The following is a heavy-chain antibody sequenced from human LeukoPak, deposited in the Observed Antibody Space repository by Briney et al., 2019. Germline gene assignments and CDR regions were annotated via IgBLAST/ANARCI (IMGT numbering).Heavy chain of an antibody. V-gene: IGHV4-4*02. Sequence: PSETLSLTCTVSGGSISSSNWWSWVRQPPGKGLEWIGEIYHSGSTNYNPSLKSRVTISVDTSKNQFSLKLSSVTAADTAVYYCARGSLARDWYFDLWGRGTLVTVSS. CDR1: GGSISSSNW. J-gene: IGHJ2*01. CDR3: ARGSLARDWYFDL. CDR2: IYHSGST.